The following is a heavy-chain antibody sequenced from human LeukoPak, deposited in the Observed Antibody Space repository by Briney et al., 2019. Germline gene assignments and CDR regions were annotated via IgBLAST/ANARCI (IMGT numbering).Heavy chain of an antibody. V-gene: IGHV1-8*01. CDR1: GYTFTSYD. D-gene: IGHD3-16*01. J-gene: IGHJ4*02. Sequence: ASVKVSCKASGYTFTSYDINWVRQATGQGLEWMGWMNPNSGNTGYAQKFQGRVTITADKSTSTAYMELSSLRSEDTAVYYCARGYAGYYFDYWGQGTLVTVSS. CDR3: ARGYAGYYFDY. CDR2: MNPNSGNT.